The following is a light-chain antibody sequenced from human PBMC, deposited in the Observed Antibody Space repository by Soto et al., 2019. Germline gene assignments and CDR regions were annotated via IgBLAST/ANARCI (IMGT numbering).Light chain of an antibody. CDR1: SSDVGDFDC. Sequence: QSALTQPASVSGSPGQSITISCTGTSSDVGDFDCVSWYQQHPGKAPKLMIYEVSDRPSGVSNRFSGSKSGDTASLTISGLQAEDEADYYCSSYTSNSTRVFGTGTKVTVL. CDR2: EVS. CDR3: SSYTSNSTRV. J-gene: IGLJ1*01. V-gene: IGLV2-14*01.